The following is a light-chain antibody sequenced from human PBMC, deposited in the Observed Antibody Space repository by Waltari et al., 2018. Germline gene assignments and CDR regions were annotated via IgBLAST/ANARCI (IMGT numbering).Light chain of an antibody. CDR2: EIN. CDR1: TSAVGNYHR. J-gene: IGLJ2*01. CDR3: CSYVTGGTLV. V-gene: IGLV2-23*02. Sequence: QSALTQPASVSGSPGQSITISCTGTTSAVGNYHRVSWYQKNPGKAPQLIIYEINIRPSGISNRFSGSKSGNTASLTISGLQAEDEADYYCCSYVTGGTLVFGGGTRLTVL.